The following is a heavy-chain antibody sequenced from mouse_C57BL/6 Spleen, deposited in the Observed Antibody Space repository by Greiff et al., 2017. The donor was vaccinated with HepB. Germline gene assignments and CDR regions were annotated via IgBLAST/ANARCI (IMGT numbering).Heavy chain of an antibody. Sequence: VKLVESGPGLVAPSQSLSITCTVSGFSLTSYAISWVRQPPGKGLEWLGVIWTGGGTNYNSALKSRLSISKDNSKSQVFLKMNRLQTDDTARYYCARNRHYGSGYWYFDVWGTGTTVTVSS. J-gene: IGHJ1*03. V-gene: IGHV2-9-1*01. D-gene: IGHD1-1*01. CDR2: IWTGGGT. CDR3: ARNRHYGSGYWYFDV. CDR1: GFSLTSYA.